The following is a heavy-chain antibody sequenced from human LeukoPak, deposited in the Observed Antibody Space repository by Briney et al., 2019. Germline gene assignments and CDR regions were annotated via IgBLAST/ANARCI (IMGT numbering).Heavy chain of an antibody. V-gene: IGHV1-8*01. CDR3: ARGYCSSTSCYMWDWFDP. J-gene: IGHJ5*02. CDR2: MNPNSGNT. D-gene: IGHD2-2*02. Sequence: GVSVKVSCKASGYTFTSYDINWVRQATGQGLEWMGWMNPNSGNTGYAQKFQGRVTMTRNTSISTAYMELSSLRSEDTAVYYCARGYCSSTSCYMWDWFDPWGQGTLVTVSS. CDR1: GYTFTSYD.